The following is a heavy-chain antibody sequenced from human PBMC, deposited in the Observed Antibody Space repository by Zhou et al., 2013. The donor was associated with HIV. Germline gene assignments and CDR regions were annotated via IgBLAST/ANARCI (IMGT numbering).Heavy chain of an antibody. D-gene: IGHD7-27*01. V-gene: IGHV1-69*04. CDR2: IVPILGIT. CDR1: GGTFSSYA. J-gene: IGHJ4*02. CDR3: ARLRLLTGTFYFDS. Sequence: QVQLVQSGAEVKKPGSSVMVSCKASGGTFSSYAISWVRQAPGQGLEWMGRIVPILGITNYAQKFQGRVTITADTSTSTGYMDLSSLRSEDTAVYYCARLRLLTGTFYFDSWGQGTLVTVSS.